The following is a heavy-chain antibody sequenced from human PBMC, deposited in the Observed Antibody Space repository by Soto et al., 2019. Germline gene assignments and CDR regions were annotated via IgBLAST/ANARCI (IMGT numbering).Heavy chain of an antibody. Sequence: SVKVSCKASGGTFSSYTISWVRQAPGQGLEWMGRIIPILGIANYAQKFQGRVTITADKSTSTAYTELSSLRSEDTAVYYCARECGGSGGSCYWAFDIWGQGTMVTVSS. CDR3: ARECGGSGGSCYWAFDI. D-gene: IGHD2-15*01. CDR2: IIPILGIA. CDR1: GGTFSSYT. V-gene: IGHV1-69*02. J-gene: IGHJ3*02.